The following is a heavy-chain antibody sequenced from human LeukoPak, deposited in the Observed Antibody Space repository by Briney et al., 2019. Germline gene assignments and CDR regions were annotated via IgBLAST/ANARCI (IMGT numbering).Heavy chain of an antibody. CDR1: GFTFSSYS. CDR3: AKDSGIAAAGRYNWFDP. J-gene: IGHJ5*02. CDR2: ISSSSSYI. D-gene: IGHD6-13*01. V-gene: IGHV3-21*04. Sequence: GGSLRLSCAASGFTFSSYSMNWVRQAPGKGLEWVSSISSSSSYIYYADSVKGRFTISRDNSKNTLYLQMSSLRAEDTAIYYCAKDSGIAAAGRYNWFDPWGQGTLVTVSS.